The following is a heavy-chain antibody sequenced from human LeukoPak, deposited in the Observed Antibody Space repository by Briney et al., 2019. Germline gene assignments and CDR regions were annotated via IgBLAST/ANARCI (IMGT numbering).Heavy chain of an antibody. J-gene: IGHJ4*02. CDR2: IYYSGST. CDR1: GGSISSSSYY. Sequence: SETLSLTCTVSGGSISSSSYYWGWIRQPPGKGLEWIGSIYYSGSTYYNPSLKSRVTISVDTSKNQFSLKLSSVTAADTAVYYCARGYSSGWDYWGQGTLVTVSS. V-gene: IGHV4-39*07. D-gene: IGHD6-19*01. CDR3: ARGYSSGWDY.